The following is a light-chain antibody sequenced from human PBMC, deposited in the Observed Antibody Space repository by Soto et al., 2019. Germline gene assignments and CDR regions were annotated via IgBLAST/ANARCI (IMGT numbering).Light chain of an antibody. V-gene: IGKV4-1*01. CDR2: WAS. J-gene: IGKJ1*01. CDR3: QQYYSTPPT. Sequence: DIVMTQSPDSLTVSLGERATINCKSSQSVLYSSNNKNYLAWYQQKPGQPPKLLFYWASTRESGVPDRFSGSGSGTDFTRTISSLQAEDVAVYYCQQYYSTPPTFGQGTKVEIK. CDR1: QSVLYSSNNKNY.